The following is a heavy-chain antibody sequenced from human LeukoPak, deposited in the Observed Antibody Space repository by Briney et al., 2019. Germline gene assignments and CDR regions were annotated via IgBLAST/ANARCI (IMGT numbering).Heavy chain of an antibody. V-gene: IGHV4-59*01. CDR1: GGSISGYY. Sequence: PSGTLSLTCTVSGGSISGYYWSWIRQPPGKGLEWIGYIFYSGSTNYNPSLRSRLTISVDTSKNQFSLKLSSVTAADTAIYYCARVAINGNYDLLTVWGQGTLVTVSS. CDR2: IFYSGST. D-gene: IGHD3-9*01. CDR3: ARVAINGNYDLLTV. J-gene: IGHJ4*02.